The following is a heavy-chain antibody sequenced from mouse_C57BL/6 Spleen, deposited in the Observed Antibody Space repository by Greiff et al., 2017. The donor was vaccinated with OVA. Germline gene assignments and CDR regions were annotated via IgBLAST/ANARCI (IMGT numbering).Heavy chain of an antibody. D-gene: IGHD1-1*01. CDR2: IRNKANNHAT. Sequence: EVQRVESGGGLVQPGGSMKLSCAASGFTFSDAWMDWVRQSPEQGLEWVAEIRNKANNHATYYAESVKGRFTISRDASKRSVYLQMNSLRAEDTCIDYGTPHYDGSSYGYFDVWGTGTTVTVSS. CDR3: TPHYDGSSYGYFDV. CDR1: GFTFSDAW. V-gene: IGHV6-6*01. J-gene: IGHJ1*03.